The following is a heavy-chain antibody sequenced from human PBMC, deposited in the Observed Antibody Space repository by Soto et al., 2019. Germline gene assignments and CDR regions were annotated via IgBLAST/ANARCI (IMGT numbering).Heavy chain of an antibody. Sequence: QVQLVESGGGVDQPGRSLRLSFAASGFTFSSYGMHWGRQAPGKGLEWVAVISYDGSNKYYADSVKGRFTISRDNSKNTLYLQMNILRAEDTAVYYCAKETYSGPLDYWGQGTLVTVSS. V-gene: IGHV3-30*18. J-gene: IGHJ4*02. CDR3: AKETYSGPLDY. D-gene: IGHD2-15*01. CDR1: GFTFSSYG. CDR2: ISYDGSNK.